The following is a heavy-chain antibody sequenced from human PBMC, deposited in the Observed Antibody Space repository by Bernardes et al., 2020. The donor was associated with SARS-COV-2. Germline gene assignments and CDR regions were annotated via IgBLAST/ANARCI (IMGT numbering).Heavy chain of an antibody. D-gene: IGHD6-19*01. J-gene: IGHJ1*01. CDR2: ISYDGSNK. CDR3: ARDSSGWYWRAILGYFQH. V-gene: IGHV3-30-3*01. CDR1: GFTFSSYA. Sequence: GGSLRLSCAAPGFTFSSYAMHWVRQAPGKGLEWVAVISYDGSNKYYADSVKGRFTISRDNSKNTLYLQMNSLRAEDTAVYYCARDSSGWYWRAILGYFQHWGQGTLVTVSS.